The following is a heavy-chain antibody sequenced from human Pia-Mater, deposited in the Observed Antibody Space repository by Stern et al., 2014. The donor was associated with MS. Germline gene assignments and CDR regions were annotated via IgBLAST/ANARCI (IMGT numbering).Heavy chain of an antibody. Sequence: QVQLQESGPGLVKPSQTLSLTCTVSGGSINIGDYYWSWIRHLPGKGLEWTGYIYNIGSTSYNPSLKSRVSISVDTSKNQFSLNLNSVTAADTAVYYCAGGTVAGLFDYWGQGTLVTVSS. CDR2: IYNIGST. CDR3: AGGTVAGLFDY. V-gene: IGHV4-31*03. D-gene: IGHD6-19*01. J-gene: IGHJ4*02. CDR1: GGSINIGDYY.